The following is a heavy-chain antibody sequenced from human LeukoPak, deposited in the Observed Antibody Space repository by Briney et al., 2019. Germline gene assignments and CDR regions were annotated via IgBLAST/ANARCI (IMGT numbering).Heavy chain of an antibody. CDR2: ISYSGNT. CDR3: ARVQATYYFDY. V-gene: IGHV4-59*01. CDR1: GGSISSYY. Sequence: SETLSLTCTVSGGSISSYYWSWIRQPPGKGLEWIGYISYSGNTNYNPSLKSRVTISVDTSKNQFSLNLSSVTAADTAVYYCARVQATYYFDYWGQGTLVTVSS. J-gene: IGHJ4*02.